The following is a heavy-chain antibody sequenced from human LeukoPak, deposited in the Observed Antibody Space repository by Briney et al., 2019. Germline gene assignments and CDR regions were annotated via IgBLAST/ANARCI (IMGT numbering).Heavy chain of an antibody. CDR3: AKGGLYYYGSGSYGDFNWFDP. CDR1: GGSISSSSYY. J-gene: IGHJ5*02. Sequence: SETLSLTCTVSGGSISSSSYYWGWIRQPPGKGLEWIGSIYYSGSTYYNPSLKSRVTISVDKSKNQFSLKLSSVTAADTAMYYCAKGGLYYYGSGSYGDFNWFDPWGQGTLVTVSS. CDR2: IYYSGST. V-gene: IGHV4-39*07. D-gene: IGHD3-10*01.